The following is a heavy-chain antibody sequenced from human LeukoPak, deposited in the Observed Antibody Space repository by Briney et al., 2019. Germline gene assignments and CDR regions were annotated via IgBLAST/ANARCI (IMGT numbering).Heavy chain of an antibody. J-gene: IGHJ5*02. V-gene: IGHV3-33*01. CDR2: IWFDGNNK. CDR1: GFTFSNND. Sequence: GGSLRLSCAASGFTFSNNDMHWVRQAPGKGLEWVAVIWFDGNNKYYTDSVKGRFTISRDNSKNTLFLQMNSLRAEDTAVYYCATDAGHWFDLWGQGTLVTVSS. CDR3: ATDAGHWFDL.